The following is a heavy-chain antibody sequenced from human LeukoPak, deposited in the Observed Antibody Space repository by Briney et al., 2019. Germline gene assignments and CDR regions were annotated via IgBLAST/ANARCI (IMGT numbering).Heavy chain of an antibody. Sequence: SETLSLTCAVYGGSFSGYYWSWIRQPPGKGLEWIGEINHSGSTNYNPSLRSRVTISVDTSKNQFSLKLSSVTAADTAVYYCARTRGYSYGYFRFDYWGQGTLVTVSS. J-gene: IGHJ4*02. CDR3: ARTRGYSYGYFRFDY. D-gene: IGHD5-18*01. V-gene: IGHV4-34*01. CDR1: GGSFSGYY. CDR2: INHSGST.